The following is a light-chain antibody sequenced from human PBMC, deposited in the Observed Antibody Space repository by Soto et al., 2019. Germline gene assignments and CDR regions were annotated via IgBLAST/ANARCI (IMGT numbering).Light chain of an antibody. Sequence: DIQMTQSPSTLSASVGDRVTITCRAGQSISSRLAWYQQKPGKAPKVLIYDASSLQSGGPSRFSGSGSGTEVTRTISSLQPDDVATYYCQQDESYKSFGQGTKGESK. CDR1: QSISSR. J-gene: IGKJ1*01. CDR3: QQDESYKS. CDR2: DAS. V-gene: IGKV1-5*01.